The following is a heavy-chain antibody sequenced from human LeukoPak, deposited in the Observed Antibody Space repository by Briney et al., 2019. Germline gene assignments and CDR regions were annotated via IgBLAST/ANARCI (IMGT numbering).Heavy chain of an antibody. V-gene: IGHV1-2*06. D-gene: IGHD6-19*01. J-gene: IGHJ4*02. Sequence: GASVKVSCKASGYTFTGYYMHWVRQAPGQGLEWMGRINPNSGGTNYAQKFQGSVTMTRDTSISTAYMELSRLRSDDTAVYYCARAAAGTSYFDYWGQGTLVTVSS. CDR1: GYTFTGYY. CDR3: ARAAAGTSYFDY. CDR2: INPNSGGT.